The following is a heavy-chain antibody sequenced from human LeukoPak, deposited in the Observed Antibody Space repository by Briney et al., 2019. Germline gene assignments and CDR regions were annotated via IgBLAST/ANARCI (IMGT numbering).Heavy chain of an antibody. CDR3: ATEQQLVPCFDY. V-gene: IGHV1-8*01. CDR2: MNPNSGNT. D-gene: IGHD6-13*01. Sequence: ASVKVSCKASGYTFTSYDINWVRQATGQGLEWMGWMNPNSGNTGYAQKFQGRVTMTRDTSISTAYMELSRLRSDDTAVYYCATEQQLVPCFDYWGQGTLVTVSS. J-gene: IGHJ4*02. CDR1: GYTFTSYD.